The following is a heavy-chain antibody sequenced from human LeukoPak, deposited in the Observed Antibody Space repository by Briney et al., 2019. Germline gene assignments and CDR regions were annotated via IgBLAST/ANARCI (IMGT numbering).Heavy chain of an antibody. V-gene: IGHV3-21*01. CDR3: ARAISCGGDCYYFDY. CDR2: ISSSSSYI. Sequence: GGSLRLSCAASGFTFSSYSMNGVRQAPGRGLEGVSSISSSSSYIYYADSVKGRFTISRDNAKNSLYLQMNSLRAEDTAVYYCARAISCGGDCYYFDYWGQGTLVTVSS. CDR1: GFTFSSYS. J-gene: IGHJ4*02. D-gene: IGHD2-21*02.